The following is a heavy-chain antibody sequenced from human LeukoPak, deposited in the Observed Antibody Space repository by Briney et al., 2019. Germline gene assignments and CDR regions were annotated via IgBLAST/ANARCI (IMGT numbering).Heavy chain of an antibody. J-gene: IGHJ6*02. CDR1: GFTVSSNY. CDR2: IYSGGST. V-gene: IGHV3-53*01. Sequence: GGSLRLSCAASGFTVSSNYMSWVRQAPGKGLEWVSVIYSGGSTYYADSVKGRFTISRDNSKNTLYLQMNSLRAEDTAVYYCARGLIGYSGYDSDYYYGMDVWGQGTTVTVSS. CDR3: ARGLIGYSGYDSDYYYGMDV. D-gene: IGHD5-12*01.